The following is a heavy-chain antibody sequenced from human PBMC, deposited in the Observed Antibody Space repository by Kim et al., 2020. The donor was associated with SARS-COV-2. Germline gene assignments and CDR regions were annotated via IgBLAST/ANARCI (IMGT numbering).Heavy chain of an antibody. J-gene: IGHJ4*02. CDR2: INGDGSST. CDR3: ARGGGYSYGPIDY. V-gene: IGHV3-74*01. CDR1: GFTFSSYW. D-gene: IGHD5-18*01. Sequence: GGSLRLSCAASGFTFSSYWMHWVRQAPGKGLVWVSRINGDGSSTTYADSVKGRFTISRDNAKNTLYLQMNSLRAEDTAVYYCARGGGYSYGPIDYWGQGT.